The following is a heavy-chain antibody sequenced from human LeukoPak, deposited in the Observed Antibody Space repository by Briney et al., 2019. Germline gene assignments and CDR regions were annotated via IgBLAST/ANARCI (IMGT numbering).Heavy chain of an antibody. Sequence: SETLSLTCAVYGGSFSGYYWSWIRQPPGKGLEWIGEINHSGSTNYNPSLKSRVTLSVDTSKNQFSLKLSSVTAADTAVYYCARGRRDDGDYNWFYPWGQGTLVAVSS. D-gene: IGHD4-17*01. CDR3: ARGRRDDGDYNWFYP. CDR1: GGSFSGYY. CDR2: INHSGST. J-gene: IGHJ5*02. V-gene: IGHV4-34*01.